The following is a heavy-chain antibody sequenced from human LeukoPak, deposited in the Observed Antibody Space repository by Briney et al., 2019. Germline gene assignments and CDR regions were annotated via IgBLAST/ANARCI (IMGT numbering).Heavy chain of an antibody. V-gene: IGHV1-2*02. Sequence: ASVKVSCKASGYTFTGYYMHWVRQAPGQGLEWMGWINPNSGGTNYAQKFQGRVTMTRDTSTSTVYMELSSLRSEDTAVYYCARGYSSSWYGRYFDYWGQGTLVTVSS. J-gene: IGHJ4*02. CDR2: INPNSGGT. CDR1: GYTFTGYY. D-gene: IGHD6-13*01. CDR3: ARGYSSSWYGRYFDY.